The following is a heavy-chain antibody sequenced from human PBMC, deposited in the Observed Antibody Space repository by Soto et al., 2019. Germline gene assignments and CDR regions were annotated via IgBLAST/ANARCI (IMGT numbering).Heavy chain of an antibody. CDR1: GGSFSGYY. V-gene: IGHV4-34*01. J-gene: IGHJ4*02. CDR3: ARIRLVVVAATRHYYFDY. D-gene: IGHD2-15*01. CDR2: INHSGST. Sequence: PSETLSLTCAVYGGSFSGYYWSWIRQPPGKGLEWIGEINHSGSTNYNPSLKSRVTISVDTSKNQFSLKLSSVTAADTAVYYCARIRLVVVAATRHYYFDYWGQGTLVTVSS.